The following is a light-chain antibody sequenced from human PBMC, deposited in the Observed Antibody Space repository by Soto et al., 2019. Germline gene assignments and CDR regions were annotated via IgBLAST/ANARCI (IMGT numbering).Light chain of an antibody. CDR3: HQSGSSPGFT. CDR2: GAS. CDR1: QSINSRY. J-gene: IGKJ3*01. Sequence: EIVLTQSPGTLSLSPGERATLSCRASQSINSRYLAWYQQKPGQAPRLLIYGASSRATGIPDRFSGSGSGTDFTLTISRLEPEDFAVYYCHQSGSSPGFTFGPGTKVDIK. V-gene: IGKV3-20*01.